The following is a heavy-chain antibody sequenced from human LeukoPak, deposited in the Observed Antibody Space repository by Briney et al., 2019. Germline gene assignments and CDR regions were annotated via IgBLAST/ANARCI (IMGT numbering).Heavy chain of an antibody. Sequence: SVKVSCKASGGTFSSYAISWVRQAPGQGLEWMGRIIPILGIANYAQKFQGRVTITADKSTSTAYMELSSLRSEDTAVYYCARDPGIAAAGRCYFDYWGQGTLVTVSS. D-gene: IGHD6-13*01. CDR3: ARDPGIAAAGRCYFDY. CDR2: IIPILGIA. V-gene: IGHV1-69*04. CDR1: GGTFSSYA. J-gene: IGHJ4*02.